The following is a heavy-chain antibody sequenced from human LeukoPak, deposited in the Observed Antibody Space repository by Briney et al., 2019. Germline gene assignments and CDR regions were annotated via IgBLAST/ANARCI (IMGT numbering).Heavy chain of an antibody. J-gene: IGHJ4*02. D-gene: IGHD2-15*01. V-gene: IGHV3-9*03. CDR2: ISWDSGSI. CDR1: GFTFADYA. Sequence: GGSLRLSCAAPGFTFADYAMHWVRQAPGKCLQWVSGISWDSGSIRYADSVKGRLTISRDKAKDSLYMQMNSLRAEDMALYYCAKDVSLGYCSGGSCSAHFDYWGQGTLVTVSS. CDR3: AKDVSLGYCSGGSCSAHFDY.